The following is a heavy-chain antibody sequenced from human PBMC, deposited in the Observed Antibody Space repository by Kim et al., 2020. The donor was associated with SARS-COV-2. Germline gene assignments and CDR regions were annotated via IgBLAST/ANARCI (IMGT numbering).Heavy chain of an antibody. J-gene: IGHJ3*02. V-gene: IGHV3-23*01. CDR3: AKGGRWLQFSGWHAFDI. CDR2: ISGSGGST. D-gene: IGHD5-12*01. Sequence: GGSLRLSCAASGFTFSSYAMSWVRQAPGKGLEWVSAISGSGGSTYYADSVKGRFTISRDNSKNTLYLQMNSLRAEDTAVYYCAKGGRWLQFSGWHAFDIWGQGTMVTVSS. CDR1: GFTFSSYA.